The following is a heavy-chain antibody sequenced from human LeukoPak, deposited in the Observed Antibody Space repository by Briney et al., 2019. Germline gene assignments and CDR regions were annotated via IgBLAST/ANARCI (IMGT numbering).Heavy chain of an antibody. D-gene: IGHD3-3*01. CDR2: IWYDGSNK. V-gene: IGHV3-33*06. CDR1: GFTFSSYG. Sequence: GGSLRLSCAASGFTFSSYGMHWVRQAPGKGLEWVAVIWYDGSNKYYADSVKGRFTISRDNSKNSLYLQMNSLRAEDTAVYYCAKDYDFWSGYSDYWGQGTLVTVSS. CDR3: AKDYDFWSGYSDY. J-gene: IGHJ4*02.